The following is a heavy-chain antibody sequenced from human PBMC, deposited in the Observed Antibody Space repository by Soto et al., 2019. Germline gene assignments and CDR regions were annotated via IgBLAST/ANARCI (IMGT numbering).Heavy chain of an antibody. J-gene: IGHJ4*02. CDR3: AREYCSGRSCYYLDY. V-gene: IGHV3-30-3*01. CDR1: GFTFRSNA. CDR2: ISYDGSNK. D-gene: IGHD2-15*01. Sequence: QVQLVESGGGVVQPGRSLRLSCAASGFTFRSNAMHWVRQAPGKGLEWVAVISYDGSNKYYADSVKGRFTISRDNSKNSLYLQMNSLRTEDTAVYYCAREYCSGRSCYYLDYWGQGTLVTVSS.